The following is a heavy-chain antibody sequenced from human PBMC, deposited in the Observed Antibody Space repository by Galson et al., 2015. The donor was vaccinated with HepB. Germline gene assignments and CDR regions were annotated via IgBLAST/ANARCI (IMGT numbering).Heavy chain of an antibody. CDR2: IGTAGDP. Sequence: SLRLSCAASGFTFSSYDMHWVRQATGKGLEWVSAIGTAGDPYYPGSVKGRFTISRDNAKNSLYLQMNSLRAEDTAVYYCARGSGIRPYYYGSGSAFDIWGQGTMVTVSS. J-gene: IGHJ3*02. CDR3: ARGSGIRPYYYGSGSAFDI. V-gene: IGHV3-13*05. D-gene: IGHD3-10*01. CDR1: GFTFSSYD.